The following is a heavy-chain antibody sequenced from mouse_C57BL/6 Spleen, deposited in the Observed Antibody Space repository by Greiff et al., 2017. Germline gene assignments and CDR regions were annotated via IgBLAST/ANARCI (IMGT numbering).Heavy chain of an antibody. CDR1: GYTFTSYT. J-gene: IGHJ2*01. CDR3: GREGTGLADFDD. Sequence: VQLQQSGAELARPGASVKMSCKASGYTFTSYTMHWVKQRPGQGLEWIGYINPSSGYTKYNQKFKDKATLTADKSSSTAYMQLSSLTSEDSAVYDCGREGTGLADFDDWGQGITLTASS. CDR2: INPSSGYT. V-gene: IGHV1-4*01. D-gene: IGHD1-1*01.